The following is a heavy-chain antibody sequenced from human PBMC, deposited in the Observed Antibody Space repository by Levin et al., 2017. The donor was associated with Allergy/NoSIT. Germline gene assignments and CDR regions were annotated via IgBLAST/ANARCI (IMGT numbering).Heavy chain of an antibody. Sequence: GGSLRLSCAASGFSFNYYGIHWLRQAPGKGLEWVAVISHDGNSKKYADSVKGRFTLSRDNSKNTVYLQMDSLRPEDTSVYYCGKGGDSWYVDYWGQGTLVTVSS. CDR2: ISHDGNSK. V-gene: IGHV3-30*18. J-gene: IGHJ4*02. D-gene: IGHD6-13*01. CDR1: GFSFNYYG. CDR3: GKGGDSWYVDY.